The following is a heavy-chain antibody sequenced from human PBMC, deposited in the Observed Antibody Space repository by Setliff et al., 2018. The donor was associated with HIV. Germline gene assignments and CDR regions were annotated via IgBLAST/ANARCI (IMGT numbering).Heavy chain of an antibody. CDR2: IYYSGST. J-gene: IGHJ4*02. Sequence: SETLSHTCTVSGGSIYGSDYYWGWIRQPPGKGLESIGSIYYSGSTYYKPSLKSRVTISVDTSKNQFSLKLSSVTAADTAVYYCARQGQLGSEWGQGTLVTVS. CDR1: GGSIYGSDYY. D-gene: IGHD1-1*01. V-gene: IGHV4-39*01. CDR3: ARQGQLGSE.